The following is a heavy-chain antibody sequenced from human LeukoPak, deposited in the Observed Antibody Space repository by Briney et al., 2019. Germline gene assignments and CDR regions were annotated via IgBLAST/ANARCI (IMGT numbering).Heavy chain of an antibody. Sequence: QTGGSLRLSCAASGFTFTDYWMPWVRQAPGKGLVWVSRISKDGSSSSYADSVKGRFSFSRDNAKNTLYLHMDSLRAEDTAVDYCARGHITFGGVVVDYWGQGTLVTVSS. CDR3: ARGHITFGGVVVDY. V-gene: IGHV3-74*01. CDR1: GFTFTDYW. CDR2: ISKDGSSS. J-gene: IGHJ4*02. D-gene: IGHD3-16*02.